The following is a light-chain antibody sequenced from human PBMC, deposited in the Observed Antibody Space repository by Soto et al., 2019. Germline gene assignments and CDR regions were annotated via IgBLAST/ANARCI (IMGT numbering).Light chain of an antibody. CDR1: SSNIGTNA. CDR2: NNN. CDR3: AAWDDSLNGHV. V-gene: IGLV1-44*01. J-gene: IGLJ1*01. Sequence: QSALTQPPSASGTPGQRVTISCSGGSSNIGTNAVNWYQQLPGTAPKLLIYNNNQRPSGVPDRFSGSKSGTSASLAISGLQSEDEADYYCAAWDDSLNGHVFGTGTKVTVL.